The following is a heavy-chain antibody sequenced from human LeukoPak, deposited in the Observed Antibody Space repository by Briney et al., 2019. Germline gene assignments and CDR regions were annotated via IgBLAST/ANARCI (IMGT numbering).Heavy chain of an antibody. CDR3: ARGYSYGRYFDN. J-gene: IGHJ4*02. V-gene: IGHV4-59*01. D-gene: IGHD5-18*01. Sequence: SETLSLTCTVSGGSISSYYWSWIRQPPGKGLEWIGYIYYSGSTNYNPSLKSRVTISVDTSKNQFSLKLSSVTAADTAVYYCARGYSYGRYFDNWGQGTLVTVSS. CDR1: GGSISSYY. CDR2: IYYSGST.